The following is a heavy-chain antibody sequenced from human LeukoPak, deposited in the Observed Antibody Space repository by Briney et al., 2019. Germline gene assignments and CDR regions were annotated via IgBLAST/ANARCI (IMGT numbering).Heavy chain of an antibody. D-gene: IGHD6-13*01. CDR1: GFTVSSNE. J-gene: IGHJ4*02. CDR2: ISGGST. V-gene: IGHV3-38-3*01. CDR3: AREGIAAAGEYYFDY. Sequence: GGSLRLSCAASGFTVSSNEMSWVGQAPGKGLEWVSSISGGSTYYADSRKGRFTISRDNSKNTLHLQMNSLRAEDTAVYYCAREGIAAAGEYYFDYWGQGTLVTVSS.